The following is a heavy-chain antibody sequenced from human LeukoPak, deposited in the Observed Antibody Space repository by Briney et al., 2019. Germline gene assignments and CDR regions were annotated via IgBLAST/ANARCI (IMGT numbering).Heavy chain of an antibody. CDR2: ISSSGSTI. CDR3: ARIVGATGDAFDI. J-gene: IGHJ3*02. CDR1: GFTFSSYE. V-gene: IGHV3-48*03. D-gene: IGHD1-26*01. Sequence: GGSLRLSCAASGFTFSSYEMNRVRQAPGKGLEWVSYISSSGSTIYYADSVKGRFTISRDNAKNSLYLQMNSLRAEDTAVYYCARIVGATGDAFDIWGQGTMVTVSS.